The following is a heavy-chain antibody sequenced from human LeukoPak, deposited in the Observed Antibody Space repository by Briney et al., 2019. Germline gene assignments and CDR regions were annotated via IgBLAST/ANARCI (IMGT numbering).Heavy chain of an antibody. D-gene: IGHD4-11*01. V-gene: IGHV4-59*01. J-gene: IGHJ4*02. CDR1: GGSISSYY. CDR3: ARENSNYVGAFDY. CDR2: IYYSGST. Sequence: SETLSLTCTVSGGSISSYYWSWIRQPPGKGLEWIGYIYYSGSTNYNPSLKSRVTISVDTSKNQFSLKLGSVTAADTAVYYCARENSNYVGAFDYWGQGTLVTVSS.